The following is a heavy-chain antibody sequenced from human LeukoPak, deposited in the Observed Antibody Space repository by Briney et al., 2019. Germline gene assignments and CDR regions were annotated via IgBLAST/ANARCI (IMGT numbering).Heavy chain of an antibody. J-gene: IGHJ3*02. CDR3: AREGYDILTGSPGGAFDI. CDR2: IYHSGST. Sequence: SETLSLTCAVSGGPISSGGYSWSWIRQPPGKGLEWIGYIYHSGSTYYNPSLKSRVTISADRSKNQFSLKLSSVTAADTAVYYCAREGYDILTGSPGGAFDIWGQGTMVTVSS. V-gene: IGHV4-30-2*01. CDR1: GGPISSGGYS. D-gene: IGHD3-9*01.